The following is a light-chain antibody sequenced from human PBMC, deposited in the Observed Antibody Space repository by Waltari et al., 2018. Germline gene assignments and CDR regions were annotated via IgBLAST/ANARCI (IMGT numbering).Light chain of an antibody. J-gene: IGKJ2*01. V-gene: IGKV4-1*01. CDR1: QSLLYNSNNKNY. CDR2: WAS. Sequence: DIVMTQSPDSLAVSLGEKATINCKSNQSLLYNSNNKNYLAWYQKKPGQPLKLVFYWASSRESGVPDRFSGSGSGTDFTLTIGSLQAEDVAVYYCQQYYTAPYTFGQGTKLEIK. CDR3: QQYYTAPYT.